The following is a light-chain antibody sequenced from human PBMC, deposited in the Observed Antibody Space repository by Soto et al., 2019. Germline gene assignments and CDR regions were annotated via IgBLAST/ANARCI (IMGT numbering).Light chain of an antibody. CDR2: GAS. V-gene: IGKV1-13*02. Sequence: IHMTQSPSSLSPSVGDRVTLTCRASQSISRHLNWYQQKAGRAPRLLIYGASNLESGVPARFSGSGSGTEFTLTISSLQPDDFATYFCQQFNSYWTFGQGTKVEIK. CDR1: QSISRH. J-gene: IGKJ1*01. CDR3: QQFNSYWT.